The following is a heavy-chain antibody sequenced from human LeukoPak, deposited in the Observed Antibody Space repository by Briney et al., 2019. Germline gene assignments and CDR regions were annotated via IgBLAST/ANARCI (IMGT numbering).Heavy chain of an antibody. Sequence: GGSLRLSCAASGFTFSDYYMSWIRQAPGKGLEWVSYISSSSSYTNYADSVKGRFTISRDNAKNSLYLQMNSLRAEDTAVYYCARGRSMVRGARYFDYWGQGTLVTVSS. V-gene: IGHV3-11*05. D-gene: IGHD3-10*01. CDR2: ISSSSSYT. CDR3: ARGRSMVRGARYFDY. CDR1: GFTFSDYY. J-gene: IGHJ4*02.